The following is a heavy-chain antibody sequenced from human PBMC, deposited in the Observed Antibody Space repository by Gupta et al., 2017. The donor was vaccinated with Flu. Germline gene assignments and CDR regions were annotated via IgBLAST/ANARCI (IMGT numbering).Heavy chain of an antibody. CDR2: IRSKAKYYAT. Sequence: EVQLVESGGGLVRPGGSLKVSCEASGFIFNASAIHWARQAPGKGLEWVGRIRSKAKYYATVYAASVKGRFSISRDDSENTAYLQMNSLKTEDTAVYYCTTYSNSSDNFWGPGTLVTVSS. CDR3: TTYSNSSDNF. V-gene: IGHV3-73*02. J-gene: IGHJ4*02. CDR1: GFIFNASA. D-gene: IGHD6-6*01.